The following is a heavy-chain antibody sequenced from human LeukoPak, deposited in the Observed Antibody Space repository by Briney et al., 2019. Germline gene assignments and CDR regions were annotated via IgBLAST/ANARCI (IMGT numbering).Heavy chain of an antibody. D-gene: IGHD7-27*01. J-gene: IGHJ4*02. Sequence: SETLSLTCTVSGYSISSGYYWGWIRQPPGKGLEWIGTMYHSGSTNYNPSLKSRVTISVDTSKNQFSLKLSSVTAADTAVYFCARGFRGDNFDYWGQGTLVTVSS. CDR1: GYSISSGYY. CDR2: MYHSGST. CDR3: ARGFRGDNFDY. V-gene: IGHV4-38-2*02.